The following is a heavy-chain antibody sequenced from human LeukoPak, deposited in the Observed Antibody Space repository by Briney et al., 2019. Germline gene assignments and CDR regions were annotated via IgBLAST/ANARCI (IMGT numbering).Heavy chain of an antibody. V-gene: IGHV3-43*02. CDR2: ICGGGGRT. CDR3: GKDIGNYGDYVLSFGV. Sequence: PGGSLRLSCAASGVTFDNYAMHWVRHAPGKGLEWVSLICGGGGRTSYSASVSGRFTISRDNSKNSLYLQMNSLRTDDTALYYCGKDIGNYGDYVLSFGVWGQGTTVTVSS. D-gene: IGHD4-17*01. J-gene: IGHJ6*02. CDR1: GVTFDNYA.